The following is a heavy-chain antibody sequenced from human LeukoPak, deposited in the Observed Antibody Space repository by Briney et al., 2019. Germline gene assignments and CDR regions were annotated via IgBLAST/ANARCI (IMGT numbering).Heavy chain of an antibody. V-gene: IGHV3-30-3*01. CDR3: ARDWVSSGWLYYFDY. CDR2: VSYDGSSE. Sequence: GGSLRLSCVTSGLTFSHYAMHWVRQAPGKGPEWVALVSYDGSSEYYAASVRGRFTISRDNSKSTLYLQMNSLRTEDTAVYYCARDWVSSGWLYYFDYWGQGTLVTVSS. D-gene: IGHD6-19*01. J-gene: IGHJ4*02. CDR1: GLTFSHYA.